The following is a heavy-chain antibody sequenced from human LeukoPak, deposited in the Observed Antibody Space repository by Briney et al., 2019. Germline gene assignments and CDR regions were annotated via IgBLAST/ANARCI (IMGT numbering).Heavy chain of an antibody. V-gene: IGHV4-31*03. J-gene: IGHJ6*02. CDR1: GGSITSGRYY. Sequence: PSETLSLTCTVSGGSITSGRYYWSWIRQHPGKGLEWIGYMYYSGSTYYNPSLKSRVTISADTSKNQFSLRLSSVTAADAAVYYCARDAEYYYSSGSYSSAIDVWGQGTPVTVSS. CDR2: MYYSGST. CDR3: ARDAEYYYSSGSYSSAIDV. D-gene: IGHD3-10*01.